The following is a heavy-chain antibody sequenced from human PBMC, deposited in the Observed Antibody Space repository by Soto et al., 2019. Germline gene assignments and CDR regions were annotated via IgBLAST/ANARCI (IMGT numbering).Heavy chain of an antibody. CDR2: ISYDGSNK. J-gene: IGHJ4*02. V-gene: IGHV3-30-3*01. D-gene: IGHD3-10*01. Sequence: GGSLRLSCAASGFTFSSYAMHWVRQAPGKGLEWVAVISYDGSNKYYADSVKGRFTISRDNSKNTLYLQMNSLRAEDTAVYYCARASGSGSYYLLSPLDYWGQGTLVTVSS. CDR3: ARASGSGSYYLLSPLDY. CDR1: GFTFSSYA.